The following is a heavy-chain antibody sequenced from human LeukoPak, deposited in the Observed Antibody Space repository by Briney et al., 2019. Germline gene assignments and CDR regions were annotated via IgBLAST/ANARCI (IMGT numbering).Heavy chain of an antibody. Sequence: SQTLSLTCTVSGGSISSGGYYWSWIRQPPGKGLEWIGYIYQSGSTYYTPSLESRVTISVDRSKNQFSLRLSSVTAADTAAYYCAKRVAAAGIFDYWGQGTLVTVSS. D-gene: IGHD6-13*01. CDR2: IYQSGST. J-gene: IGHJ4*02. V-gene: IGHV4-30-2*01. CDR3: AKRVAAAGIFDY. CDR1: GGSISSGGYY.